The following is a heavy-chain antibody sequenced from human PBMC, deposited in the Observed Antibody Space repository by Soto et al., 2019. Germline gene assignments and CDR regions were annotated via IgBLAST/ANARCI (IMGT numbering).Heavy chain of an antibody. CDR1: GFSLSTSGVG. J-gene: IGHJ2*01. Sequence: QITLKESGPPLVKPTQTLTXXXXXXGFSLSTSGVGVGWIRQPPGKALEWLALISWDDDKRYSPSLKSRLTITKDTSKNQVVLTMTNMDPVDTATYXXXXXXXXXXXXXXXXFDLWGRGTLVTVSS. CDR3: XXXXXXXXXXXXXXFDL. CDR2: ISWDDDK. V-gene: IGHV2-5*02.